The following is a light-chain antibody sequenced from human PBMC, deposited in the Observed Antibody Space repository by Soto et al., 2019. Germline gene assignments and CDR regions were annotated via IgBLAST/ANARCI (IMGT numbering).Light chain of an antibody. CDR2: DAS. J-gene: IGKJ1*01. CDR3: QQRSNWPPT. CDR1: QSVSSY. Sequence: EIALTQSPATLSLSPGERATLSFRASQSVSSYLAWYQQKPGQAPRLLIYDASNRATGIPARFSGSGSGTDFTLTISSLEPEDFAVYYCQQRSNWPPTFGQGTKVDIK. V-gene: IGKV3-11*01.